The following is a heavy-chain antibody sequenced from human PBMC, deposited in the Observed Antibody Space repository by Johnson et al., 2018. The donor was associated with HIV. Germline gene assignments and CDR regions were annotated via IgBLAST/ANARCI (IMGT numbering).Heavy chain of an antibody. J-gene: IGHJ3*02. V-gene: IGHV3-13*01. D-gene: IGHD6-19*01. CDR3: ASGAAVAGNAFDI. CDR1: GFTFSSYD. Sequence: VQLVESGGGVVRPGGSLRLSCVGSGFTFSSYDMHWVRQATGKGLEWVSAIGTAGDAYSPGSVKGRLTIYRENAKNSLYLQMKSLRAGDTAVYYCASGAAVAGNAFDIWGQGTMVTVSS. CDR2: IGTAGDA.